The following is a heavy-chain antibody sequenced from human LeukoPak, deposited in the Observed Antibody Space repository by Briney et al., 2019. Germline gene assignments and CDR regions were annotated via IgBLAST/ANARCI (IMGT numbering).Heavy chain of an antibody. CDR1: GYTFTSYG. Sequence: GASVKVSCKASGYTFTSYGISWVRQAPGQGLEWMGWISAYNGNTNYAQKLQGRVTMTTDTSTSTAYMELGSLRSDDTAVYYCARRYCSSTSCYRQLEYWGQGTLVTVSS. D-gene: IGHD2-2*01. CDR3: ARRYCSSTSCYRQLEY. J-gene: IGHJ4*02. CDR2: ISAYNGNT. V-gene: IGHV1-18*01.